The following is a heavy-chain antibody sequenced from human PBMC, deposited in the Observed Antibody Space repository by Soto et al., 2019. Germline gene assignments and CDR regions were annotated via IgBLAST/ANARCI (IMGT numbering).Heavy chain of an antibody. D-gene: IGHD2-2*02. V-gene: IGHV4-39*01. J-gene: IGHJ4*02. Sequence: QLQLQESGTGLVKPSDTLSLTCTVSGGSITSNYYWCLIRQPPGKGLEWIGSIYYSGSTYYNPSLKSRVTISVDTSKNQFSLTLRAVTAAGTAVYYCATIPATTILTDYWGQGTLVTVSS. CDR1: GGSITSNYY. CDR2: IYYSGST. CDR3: ATIPATTILTDY.